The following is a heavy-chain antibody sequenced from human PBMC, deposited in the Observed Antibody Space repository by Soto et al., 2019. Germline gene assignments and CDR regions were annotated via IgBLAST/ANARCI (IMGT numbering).Heavy chain of an antibody. CDR1: GGAIISSSYY. V-gene: IGHV4-39*01. CDR3: ARHGPDIVANEYYFDY. Sequence: ETLSLTCTVSGGAIISSSYYWCGIREPPGKGLEWIGSIYYSGSTYYNPSLKSRVTISVDTSKNQFSLKLSSVTAADTAVYYCARHGPDIVANEYYFDYWGQGTLVTVSS. J-gene: IGHJ4*02. CDR2: IYYSGST. D-gene: IGHD5-12*01.